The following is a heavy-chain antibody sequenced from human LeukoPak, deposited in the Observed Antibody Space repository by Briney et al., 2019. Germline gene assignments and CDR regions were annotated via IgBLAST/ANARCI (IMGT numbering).Heavy chain of an antibody. Sequence: PGGSLRLSCAASGFTFSSYAMSWVRQAPGKGLEWVSAISGSGGSTYYADSVKGRFTISRDNSKNTLYLQMNSLRAEDTAVYYCAKALRRLITMIVVVDAFDIWGQGTMVTVSS. CDR3: AKALRRLITMIVVVDAFDI. CDR1: GFTFSSYA. D-gene: IGHD3-22*01. V-gene: IGHV3-23*01. J-gene: IGHJ3*02. CDR2: ISGSGGST.